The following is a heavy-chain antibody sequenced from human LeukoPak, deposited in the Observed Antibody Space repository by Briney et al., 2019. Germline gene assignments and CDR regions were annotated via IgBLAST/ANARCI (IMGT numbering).Heavy chain of an antibody. D-gene: IGHD3-10*01. CDR1: GFTFSSYA. V-gene: IGHV3-23*01. J-gene: IGHJ4*02. Sequence: EPGGSLRLSCAASGFTFSSYAMSSVRQAPGKGLEWVSAITGSGGSTNYADSVKGRFTISRDNSKNTLYLQMNSRRAEDTAVYYCAKDPRRRRSGVSYYFDYWGQGTLVTVSS. CDR2: ITGSGGST. CDR3: AKDPRRRRSGVSYYFDY.